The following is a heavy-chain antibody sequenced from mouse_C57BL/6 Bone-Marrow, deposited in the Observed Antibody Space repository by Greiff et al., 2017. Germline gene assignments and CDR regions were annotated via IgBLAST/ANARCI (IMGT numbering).Heavy chain of an antibody. CDR1: GYSFTSYY. Sequence: QVQLLQSGPELVKPGASVKISCKASGYSFTSYYIHWVKQRPGQGLEWIGWICPGSGSTKYNETFKGKATLTADTSSSPVYMQLSSLTSEDSAVYYCARSQLGYFDYWGQGTTLTVSS. V-gene: IGHV1-66*01. CDR3: ARSQLGYFDY. CDR2: ICPGSGST. D-gene: IGHD1-3*01. J-gene: IGHJ2*01.